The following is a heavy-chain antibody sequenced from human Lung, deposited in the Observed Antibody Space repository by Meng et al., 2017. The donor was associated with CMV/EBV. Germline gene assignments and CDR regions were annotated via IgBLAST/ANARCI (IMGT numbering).Heavy chain of an antibody. D-gene: IGHD6-19*01. Sequence: QGRRREVGQGMVKPCGTRSLPCAVSGGSISSSNWWSWVRQPPGKGLEWIGEIYHSGSTNYNPSLKSRVTISVDKSKNQFSLNLSSVTAADTAVYYCARVGQWLPIDYWGQGTLVTVSS. J-gene: IGHJ4*02. CDR2: IYHSGST. CDR3: ARVGQWLPIDY. CDR1: GGSISSSNW. V-gene: IGHV4-4*02.